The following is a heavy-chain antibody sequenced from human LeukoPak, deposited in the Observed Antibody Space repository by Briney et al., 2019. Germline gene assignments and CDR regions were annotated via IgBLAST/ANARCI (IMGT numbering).Heavy chain of an antibody. Sequence: PGGSLRLSCAASGFTFSSYWMSWVRQAPGKGLEWVANIKQDGSEKYYVDSVKGRFTISRDNAKNSLNLQMNSLRAEDTAVYYCARVYSSSSGKAFDIWSQGTMVTVSS. CDR1: GFTFSSYW. V-gene: IGHV3-7*01. D-gene: IGHD6-6*01. J-gene: IGHJ3*02. CDR2: IKQDGSEK. CDR3: ARVYSSSSGKAFDI.